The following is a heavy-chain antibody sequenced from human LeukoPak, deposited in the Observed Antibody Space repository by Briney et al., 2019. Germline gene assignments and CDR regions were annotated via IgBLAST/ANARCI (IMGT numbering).Heavy chain of an antibody. CDR1: GYTFTSYG. CDR3: ATDGIVATQEDYYYYYGMDV. J-gene: IGHJ6*02. CDR2: ISAYNGNT. D-gene: IGHD5-12*01. Sequence: GASVKVSCKASGYTFTSYGISWVRQAPGQGLEWMGWISAYNGNTNYAHKLQGRVTMTTDTSTSTAHMELRRLRSDDTAVYYCATDGIVATQEDYYYYYGMDVWGQGTTVSVSS. V-gene: IGHV1-18*01.